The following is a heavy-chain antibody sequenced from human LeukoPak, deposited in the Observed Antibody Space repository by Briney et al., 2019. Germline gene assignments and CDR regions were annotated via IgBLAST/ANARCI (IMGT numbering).Heavy chain of an antibody. V-gene: IGHV3-30*02. CDR3: AKDLYCTITTCPIED. D-gene: IGHD2-2*01. Sequence: GGSLRLSCATSGFIFSYYGMHWVRQAPGKGLEWLAFIRFDGRSEYFSDSVKGRFTISRDNSKNTLYLQLNSLRAEDTAVYYCAKDLYCTITTCPIEDWGQGTLVTVSS. J-gene: IGHJ4*02. CDR2: IRFDGRSE. CDR1: GFIFSYYG.